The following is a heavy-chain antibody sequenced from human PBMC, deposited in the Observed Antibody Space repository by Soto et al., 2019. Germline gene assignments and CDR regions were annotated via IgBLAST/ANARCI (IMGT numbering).Heavy chain of an antibody. CDR1: GYTFTGYY. J-gene: IGHJ3*02. D-gene: IGHD5-12*01. Sequence: ASVKVSCKASGYTFTGYYMHWVRQAPGQGLEWMGWINPNSGGTNYAQKFQGWVTMTRDTSISTAYMELSRLRSDDTAVYYCARVGGGEGGYDQENAFESWGQGTMVTVAS. V-gene: IGHV1-2*04. CDR2: INPNSGGT. CDR3: ARVGGGEGGYDQENAFES.